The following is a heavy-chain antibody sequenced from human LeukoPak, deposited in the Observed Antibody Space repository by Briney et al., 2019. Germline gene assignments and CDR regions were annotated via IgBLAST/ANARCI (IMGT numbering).Heavy chain of an antibody. CDR2: IYFDGNT. CDR3: AAVNGNFWIGYHHFED. D-gene: IGHD3-3*01. J-gene: IGHJ4*02. V-gene: IGHV4-39*01. Sequence: PSETLSLTCTVSGGSISISSYYWGWIRQPPGKGLEWIETIYFDGNTFYNPSLKSRVTISVDMSKNQFSLKLNSVTATDTAVYSCAAVNGNFWIGYHHFEDWGQGTLVSVSS. CDR1: GGSISISSYY.